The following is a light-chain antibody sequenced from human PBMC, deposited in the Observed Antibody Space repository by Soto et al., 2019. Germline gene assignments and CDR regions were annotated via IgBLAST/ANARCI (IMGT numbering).Light chain of an antibody. CDR2: GAS. J-gene: IGKJ2*01. Sequence: EIVLTQSPDTLSLSPGKRATLSCRASQIIRNSYLAWYQQKPGQAPRLLISGASNRAVGIPDRFSGSGSGTDFTLTISGLEAEDFTVYYCQQYGSSPYTFGQGTKLE. CDR3: QQYGSSPYT. V-gene: IGKV3-20*01. CDR1: QIIRNSY.